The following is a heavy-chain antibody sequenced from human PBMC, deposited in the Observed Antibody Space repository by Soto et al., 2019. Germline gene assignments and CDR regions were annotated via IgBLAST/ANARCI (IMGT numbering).Heavy chain of an antibody. D-gene: IGHD3-3*01. Sequence: QVQLVQSGAEVKEPGSSVNVSCKTSGATFGNTAVTWVRQAPGQGIEWIGGIVPLFGTANYAQKFRGRVTITAAESPSTAYMELSSLRTDDTAVYYCARDGDPGYSFWSGPLGGGRFDPWCQGTLVSVSS. J-gene: IGHJ5*02. CDR1: GATFGNTA. CDR3: ARDGDPGYSFWSGPLGGGRFDP. CDR2: IVPLFGTA. V-gene: IGHV1-69*12.